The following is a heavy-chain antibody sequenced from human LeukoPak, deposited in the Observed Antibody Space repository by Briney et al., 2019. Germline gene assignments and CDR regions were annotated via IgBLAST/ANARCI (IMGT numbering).Heavy chain of an antibody. V-gene: IGHV3-30*18. CDR2: ISYDGSNK. CDR1: GFTFSSYG. J-gene: IGHJ4*02. D-gene: IGHD5-18*01. Sequence: PGGSLRLSCAASGFTFSSYGMHWVRQAPGKGLEWVAVISYDGSNKYYADSVKGRFTISRDNSKNTLYLQMNSLRAEDTAVYYCAKEGRSGYSYGRGGIDYWGQGTLVTVSS. CDR3: AKEGRSGYSYGRGGIDY.